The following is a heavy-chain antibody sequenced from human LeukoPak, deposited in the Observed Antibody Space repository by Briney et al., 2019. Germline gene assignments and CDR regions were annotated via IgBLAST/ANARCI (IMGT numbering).Heavy chain of an antibody. CDR2: ISGSGNT. CDR3: ARVYVGTDTVDFDY. J-gene: IGHJ4*02. D-gene: IGHD5-18*01. CDR1: GFAFSHYP. Sequence: GGSLRLSCAASGFAFSHYPMSWLRQAPGKGLEWVSGISGSGNTHYTDSVKGRFTISRDNARNTLYLQMNSLRADDTAVYYCARVYVGTDTVDFDYWGQGTLVTVSS. V-gene: IGHV3-23*01.